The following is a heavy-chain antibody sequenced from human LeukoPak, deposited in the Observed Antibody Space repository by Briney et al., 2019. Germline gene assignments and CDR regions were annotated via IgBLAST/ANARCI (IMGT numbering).Heavy chain of an antibody. D-gene: IGHD1-26*01. CDR1: GFTFSSYA. V-gene: IGHV3-23*01. CDR3: AKDREGYYMEV. CDR2: ISSNDGST. J-gene: IGHJ6*03. Sequence: GGSLRLSCAASGFTFSSYAMHWVRQAPGKGLEWVSSISSNDGSTYYADSVKGRFTISRDNSKNTLFLQMNSLRAEDTAVYYCAKDREGYYMEVWGKGTTVTVSS.